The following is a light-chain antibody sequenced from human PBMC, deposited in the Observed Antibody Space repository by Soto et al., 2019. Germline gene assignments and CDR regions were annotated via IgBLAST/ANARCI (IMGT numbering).Light chain of an antibody. CDR3: SSYTRTNSYV. CDR2: EVA. V-gene: IGLV2-14*01. Sequence: QSVLTQPASVSGSPGQSITSSCTGTGSDVGGYNYVSWYQHHPGKAPKLMIYEVADRPSGVSSRFSGSKSGNTASLTISGLQAEDEADYYCSSYTRTNSYVFGTGTKVTVL. CDR1: GSDVGGYNY. J-gene: IGLJ1*01.